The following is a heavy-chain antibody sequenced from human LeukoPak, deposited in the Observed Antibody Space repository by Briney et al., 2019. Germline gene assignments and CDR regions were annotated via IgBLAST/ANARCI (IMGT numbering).Heavy chain of an antibody. CDR2: VRRKAHTYAT. D-gene: IGHD1-1*01. CDR1: GFIYRHSA. V-gene: IGHV3-73*01. Sequence: GRSESLLCGVWGFIYRHSAILGARRASGRGRVGVGRVRRKAHTYATTFRASVKGRFTISRDGSKNTAYLQMNSLKTEDTAVYYCTTFTANDCCDPWPQGTLVRVSS. CDR3: TTFTANDCCDP. J-gene: IGHJ5*02.